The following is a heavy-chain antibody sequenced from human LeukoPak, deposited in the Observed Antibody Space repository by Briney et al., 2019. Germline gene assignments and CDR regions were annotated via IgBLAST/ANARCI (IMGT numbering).Heavy chain of an antibody. CDR2: FIPIFGTS. D-gene: IGHD3-16*01. Sequence: SVKVSRKASGGTFSSYAISWVRQAPGQGLEWMGGFIPIFGTSNYAQKFQGRVTITADKSTSTAYMELSSLRSEDTAVYYCASRDSGGYWFDPWGQGTLVTVSS. V-gene: IGHV1-69*06. J-gene: IGHJ5*02. CDR3: ASRDSGGYWFDP. CDR1: GGTFSSYA.